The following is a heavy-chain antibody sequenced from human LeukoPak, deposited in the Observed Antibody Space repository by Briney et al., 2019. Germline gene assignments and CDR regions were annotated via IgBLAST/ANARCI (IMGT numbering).Heavy chain of an antibody. Sequence: GGSLRLSCAVSGFTFNIYAMSWVRQAPGKRLEWVSRISASGGGTFYAGSVEGRFIISRDNSKNTLSLQMNSLRAEDTAIYYCAKDKYHDSSGTFDYWGQGTLVTVSS. CDR2: ISASGGGT. J-gene: IGHJ4*02. CDR3: AKDKYHDSSGTFDY. D-gene: IGHD3-22*01. CDR1: GFTFNIYA. V-gene: IGHV3-23*01.